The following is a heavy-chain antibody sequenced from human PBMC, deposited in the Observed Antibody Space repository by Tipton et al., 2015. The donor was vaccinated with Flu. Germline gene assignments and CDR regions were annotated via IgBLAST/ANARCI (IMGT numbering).Heavy chain of an antibody. CDR3: ARVYYDSSGYYWGFDY. D-gene: IGHD3-22*01. J-gene: IGHJ4*02. CDR2: IYTSGST. Sequence: GSLRLSCTVSGGSISSYYWSWIRQPAGKGLEWIGRIYTSGSTNYNPSLKSRVTMSVDTSKNQFSLKLSSVTAADTAVYYCARVYYDSSGYYWGFDYWGQGTLVTVSS. V-gene: IGHV4-4*07. CDR1: GGSISSYY.